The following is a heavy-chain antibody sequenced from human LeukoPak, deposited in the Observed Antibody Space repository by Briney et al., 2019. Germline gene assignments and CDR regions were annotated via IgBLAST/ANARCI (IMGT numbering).Heavy chain of an antibody. V-gene: IGHV4-31*03. CDR1: GGSISSGGYY. D-gene: IGHD3-9*01. CDR3: ARFHLIDYDILTGERMLDI. J-gene: IGHJ3*02. Sequence: SETLSLTCTVSGGSISSGGYYWSWIRQHPGKGLEWIGYIYYSGSTYYNPSLKSRVTISVDTSKNQFSLKLSSVTAADTAVYYCARFHLIDYDILTGERMLDIWGQGTMVTVSS. CDR2: IYYSGST.